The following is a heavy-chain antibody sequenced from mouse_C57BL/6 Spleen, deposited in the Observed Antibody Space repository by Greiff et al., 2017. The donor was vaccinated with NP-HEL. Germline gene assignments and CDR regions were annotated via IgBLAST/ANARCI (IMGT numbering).Heavy chain of an antibody. D-gene: IGHD2-4*01. J-gene: IGHJ3*01. CDR2: IDPSDSYT. CDR3: ARKGVYYDYDCFAY. V-gene: IGHV1-50*01. CDR1: GYTFTSYW. Sequence: VQLQQSGAELVKPGASVKLSCKASGYTFTSYWMQWVKQRPGQGLEWIGEIDPSDSYTNYNQKFKGKATLTVDTSSSTAYMQLSSLTSEDSAVYYCARKGVYYDYDCFAYWGQGTLVTVSA.